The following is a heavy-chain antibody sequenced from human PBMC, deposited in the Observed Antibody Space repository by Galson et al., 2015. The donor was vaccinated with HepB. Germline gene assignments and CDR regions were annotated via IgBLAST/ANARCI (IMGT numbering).Heavy chain of an antibody. CDR3: ARDVTAWEDYYYYDMDV. CDR2: ISYDGSNK. V-gene: IGHV3-30-3*01. J-gene: IGHJ6*02. Sequence: SLRLSCAASGFTFSSHAMHWVRQAPGKGLEWVTVISYDGSNKYYADSVKGRFTISRDNSKNTLNLQMSSLRAEDTAVYYCARDVTAWEDYYYYDMDVWGQGTTVTVSS. CDR1: GFTFSSHA. D-gene: IGHD1-14*01.